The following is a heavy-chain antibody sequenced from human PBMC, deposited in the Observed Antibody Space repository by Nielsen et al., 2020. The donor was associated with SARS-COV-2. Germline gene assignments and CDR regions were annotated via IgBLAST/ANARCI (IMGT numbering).Heavy chain of an antibody. Sequence: ASVKVSCKASGYTFTGHYILWVRQAPGQGLEWMGRINPNSAGTNYAQRFKGRVTLTTDTSISTAYMDLSRLRSDDTAVYYCARDEYNYGYNWFDTWGQGTLVTVSS. D-gene: IGHD5-18*01. V-gene: IGHV1-2*06. CDR1: GYTFTGHY. CDR3: ARDEYNYGYNWFDT. CDR2: INPNSAGT. J-gene: IGHJ5*02.